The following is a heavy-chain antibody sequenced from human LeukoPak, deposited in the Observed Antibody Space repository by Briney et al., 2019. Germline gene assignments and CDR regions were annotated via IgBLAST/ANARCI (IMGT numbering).Heavy chain of an antibody. D-gene: IGHD2-2*02. CDR3: ARGVDTERFFDY. CDR1: GGSISSYY. V-gene: IGHV4-59*12. J-gene: IGHJ4*02. CDR2: IYYSGST. Sequence: SETLSLTCTVSGGSISSYYWSWIRQPPGKGLEWSGYIYYSGSTNYNPSLKSRVTISVDTSKNQFSLKLSSVTAADTAVYYCARGVDTERFFDYWGQGTLVTVSS.